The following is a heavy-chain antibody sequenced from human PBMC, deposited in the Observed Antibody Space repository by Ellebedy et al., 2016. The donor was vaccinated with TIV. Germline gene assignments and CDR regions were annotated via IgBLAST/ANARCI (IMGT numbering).Heavy chain of an antibody. CDR2: IYYSGST. D-gene: IGHD4-11*01. CDR1: GASISSYY. Sequence: MPGGSLRLSCTVSGASISSYYWSWIRQPPGKGLEWIGYIYYSGSTNYNPSLKSRVTISVDTSKTKFSLKLSSVTAADTAVYYCASESNSGYFDYWGQGILVTVSS. CDR3: ASESNSGYFDY. J-gene: IGHJ4*02. V-gene: IGHV4-59*08.